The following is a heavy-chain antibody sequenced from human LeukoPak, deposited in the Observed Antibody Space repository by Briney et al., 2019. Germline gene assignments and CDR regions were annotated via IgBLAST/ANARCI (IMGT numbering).Heavy chain of an antibody. V-gene: IGHV1-2*02. CDR2: INPNSGGT. CDR3: ATEGTNRVYCSGGTCLSPDAFDI. D-gene: IGHD2-15*01. J-gene: IGHJ3*02. Sequence: EASVKVSCKASGYTFTDYYMHWVRQAPGQGLEWMGRINPNSGGTNYAQKFQGRVTMTRDTSISTAYMELSRLISDDTAVYYCATEGTNRVYCSGGTCLSPDAFDIWGQGTMVTVSS. CDR1: GYTFTDYY.